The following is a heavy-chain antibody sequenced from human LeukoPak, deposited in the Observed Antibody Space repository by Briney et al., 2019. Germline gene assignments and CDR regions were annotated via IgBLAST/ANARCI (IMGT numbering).Heavy chain of an antibody. CDR3: AGRSRSGWYYGY. CDR2: IYSSGTT. CDR1: GGSISGYY. D-gene: IGHD6-19*01. Sequence: SETLSLTCTVSGGSISGYYWSWIRQPPGKGLEWIGYIYSSGTTNYNPSLKSQITISLDTSKNQFSLKLSSVTAADTAFYYCAGRSRSGWYYGYWGQGTLVTVSS. V-gene: IGHV4-59*01. J-gene: IGHJ4*02.